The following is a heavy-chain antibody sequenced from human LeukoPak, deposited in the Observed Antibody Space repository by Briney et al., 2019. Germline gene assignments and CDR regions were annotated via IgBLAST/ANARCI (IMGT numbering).Heavy chain of an antibody. CDR3: ARALASGSSAFVC. Sequence: PGGSLTLSCAASGFTFSTYYMNWVRQAPGKGLEWVSSISNSSSYIYYADSVKGRFTISSDNAKNSLLLQMNSLRAEATAGYYCARALASGSSAFVCWRRGTMLGVS. J-gene: IGHJ4*02. D-gene: IGHD1-26*01. CDR1: GFTFSTYY. CDR2: ISNSSSYI. V-gene: IGHV3-21*01.